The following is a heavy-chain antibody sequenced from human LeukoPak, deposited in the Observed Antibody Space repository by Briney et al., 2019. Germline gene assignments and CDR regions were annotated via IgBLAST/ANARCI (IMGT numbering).Heavy chain of an antibody. CDR3: AREVTYYYDSSGYSLYYFDY. CDR2: IYYSGST. D-gene: IGHD3-22*01. Sequence: SETLSLTCTVSGGSISSGDYYWSWIRQPPGKGLEWIGYIYYSGSTYYNPSLKSRVTISVDTSKNQFPLKLSSVTAADTAVYYCAREVTYYYDSSGYSLYYFDYWGQGTLVTVSS. CDR1: GGSISSGDYY. V-gene: IGHV4-30-4*01. J-gene: IGHJ4*02.